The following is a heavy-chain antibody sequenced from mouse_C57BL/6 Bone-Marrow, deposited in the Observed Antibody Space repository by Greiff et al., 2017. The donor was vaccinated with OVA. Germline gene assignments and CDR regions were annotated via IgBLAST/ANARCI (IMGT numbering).Heavy chain of an antibody. CDR2: ISNGGGST. V-gene: IGHV5-12*01. Sequence: DVMLVESGGGLVQPGGSLKLSCVASGFTFSDFYMYWIRQTPEKRLEWVAYISNGGGSTYYPDTVKGRFTISRDNAKNTLYLQMSRLKSEDTAMYYCARLDAMDYWGQGTSVTVSS. J-gene: IGHJ4*01. CDR3: ARLDAMDY. CDR1: GFTFSDFY.